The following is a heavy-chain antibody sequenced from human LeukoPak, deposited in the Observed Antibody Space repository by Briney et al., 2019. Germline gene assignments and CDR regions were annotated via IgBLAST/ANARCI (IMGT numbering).Heavy chain of an antibody. D-gene: IGHD2-21*01. V-gene: IGHV3-23*01. J-gene: IGHJ4*02. CDR2: IGGSVGST. CDR3: AKELYTRSTYLPFDY. Sequence: GGSLRLSCAASGFTFSSHAMSWVRQAPGKGLEWVSTIGGSVGSTFYADSVKGRSTISRDSSKNTLYLQMNSLRAEDTAVYYCAKELYTRSTYLPFDYWGQGTLVTVSS. CDR1: GFTFSSHA.